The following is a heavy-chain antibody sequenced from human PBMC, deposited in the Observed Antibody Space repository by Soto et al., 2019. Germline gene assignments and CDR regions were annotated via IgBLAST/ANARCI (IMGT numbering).Heavy chain of an antibody. CDR2: ISGSGGST. V-gene: IGHV3-23*01. CDR1: GFTFSSYA. J-gene: IGHJ4*02. Sequence: GGSLRLSCAASGFTFSSYAMSWVRQAPGKGLEWVSAISGSGGSTYYADSVKGRFTISRDNSKNTLYLQMNSLRAEDTAVFFFSKRGEQITMVRGVIYHFDYWGQGTLVTVSS. D-gene: IGHD3-10*01. CDR3: SKRGEQITMVRGVIYHFDY.